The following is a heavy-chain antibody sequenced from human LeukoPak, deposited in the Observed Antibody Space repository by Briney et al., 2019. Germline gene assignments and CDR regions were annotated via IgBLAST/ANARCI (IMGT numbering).Heavy chain of an antibody. V-gene: IGHV3-23*01. Sequence: GGSLRLSCAVSGFTFSSYALSWVRQAPGKGLEWVSAISGSGGSTYYADSVKGRFTISRDNSKNTLYLQMNSQRAEDTAVYYCAKRDEHQLLYFPNYYYYYYMDVWGKGTTVTVSS. CDR3: AKRDEHQLLYFPNYYYYYYMDV. J-gene: IGHJ6*03. CDR1: GFTFSSYA. D-gene: IGHD2-2*02. CDR2: ISGSGGST.